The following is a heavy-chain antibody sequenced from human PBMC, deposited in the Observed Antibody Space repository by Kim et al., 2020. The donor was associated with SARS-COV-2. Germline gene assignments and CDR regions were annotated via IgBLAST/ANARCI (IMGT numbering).Heavy chain of an antibody. Sequence: ASVKVSCKASGYTFTGYYMHWVRQAPGQGLEWMGWINPNSGGTNYAQKFQGRVTMTRDTSISTAYMELSRLRSDDTAVYYCARVVHQPGITGTTPPVDYWGQGTLVTVSS. CDR2: INPNSGGT. D-gene: IGHD1-7*01. V-gene: IGHV1-2*02. CDR1: GYTFTGYY. CDR3: ARVVHQPGITGTTPPVDY. J-gene: IGHJ4*02.